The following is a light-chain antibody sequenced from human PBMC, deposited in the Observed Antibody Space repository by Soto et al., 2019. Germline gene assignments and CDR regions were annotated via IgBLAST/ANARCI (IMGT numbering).Light chain of an antibody. V-gene: IGKV3-11*01. CDR1: QSVSSY. J-gene: IGKJ4*01. Sequence: EIVLTQSPATLSLSPGERATLSCRASQSVSSYLAWYQQKPGQAPRLLIYDASNSATGIPARFSGSGSGTDFALTISSLAPEDFAVYYCQQRSNWPSTFGGGNKVEIK. CDR2: DAS. CDR3: QQRSNWPST.